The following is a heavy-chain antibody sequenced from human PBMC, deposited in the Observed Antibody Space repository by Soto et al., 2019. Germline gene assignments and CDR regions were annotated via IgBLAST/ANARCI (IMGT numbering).Heavy chain of an antibody. Sequence: ASVKVSCKASGYTFNNYDINWIRQATGQGLEWMGWMNPNTGNTGYAQKFQGRVIMTTDTSTSTAYMELRSLRSDDTAVYYCARGTQQWLVRAPYYYYMDVWGKGTTVTVSS. CDR2: MNPNTGNT. D-gene: IGHD6-19*01. V-gene: IGHV1-8*01. CDR3: ARGTQQWLVRAPYYYYMDV. J-gene: IGHJ6*03. CDR1: GYTFNNYD.